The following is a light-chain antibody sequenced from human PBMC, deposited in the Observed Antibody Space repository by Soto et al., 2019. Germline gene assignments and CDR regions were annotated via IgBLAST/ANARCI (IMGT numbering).Light chain of an antibody. CDR3: RLPAKLPLN. CDR2: DAS. V-gene: IGKV3-11*01. CDR1: QSVSRY. Sequence: ELRLYAANLSVSAGGVATVSCMASQSVSRYLAWYQQRPGQAPRLLIYDASNRATGVPARFSDAGSGTYFNLCFSSLEPEGFAVRYFRLPAKLPLNFGGGTRVEIK. J-gene: IGKJ4*01.